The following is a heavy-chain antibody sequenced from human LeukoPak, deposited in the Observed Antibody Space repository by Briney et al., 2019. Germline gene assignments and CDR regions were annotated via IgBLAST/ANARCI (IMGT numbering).Heavy chain of an antibody. CDR3: ARGTYYYDSSGYYYTAFDI. V-gene: IGHV4-30-2*01. Sequence: PSQTLSLTFTVSGGSISSGGYYWSWIRQPPGKGLEWIGYIYHSGSTYYNPSLKSRVTISVDRSKNQFSLKLSSVTAADTAVYYCARGTYYYDSSGYYYTAFDIWGQGTMVTVSS. CDR1: GGSISSGGYY. D-gene: IGHD3-22*01. CDR2: IYHSGST. J-gene: IGHJ3*02.